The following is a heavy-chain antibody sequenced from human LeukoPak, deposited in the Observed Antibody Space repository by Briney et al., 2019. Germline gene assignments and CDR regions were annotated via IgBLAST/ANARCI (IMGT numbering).Heavy chain of an antibody. CDR2: INWNGGST. D-gene: IGHD3-10*01. CDR3: ARGAGGSGSGDFDY. V-gene: IGHV3-20*04. J-gene: IGHJ4*02. Sequence: PGGSLRLSCAASGFTFDDYGMSWVRQAPGKGLEWVSGINWNGGSTGYADPVKGRFTISRDNAKNSLYLQMNSLRAEDTALYYCARGAGGSGSGDFDYWGQGTLVTVSS. CDR1: GFTFDDYG.